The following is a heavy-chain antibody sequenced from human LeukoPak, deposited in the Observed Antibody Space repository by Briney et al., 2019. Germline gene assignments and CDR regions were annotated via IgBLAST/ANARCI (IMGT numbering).Heavy chain of an antibody. D-gene: IGHD1-20*01. CDR2: ISGSGGST. Sequence: GGSLRLSCAASAFTFRSYAMSWVRRAGGKGRAWVSAISGSGGSTYYADSVKGRFTISRDNSKNTLYLQMSSLRAEDTAVYYCAKPKDNSLYCFDYWGQGTLVTVSS. CDR1: AFTFRSYA. J-gene: IGHJ4*02. V-gene: IGHV3-23*01. CDR3: AKPKDNSLYCFDY.